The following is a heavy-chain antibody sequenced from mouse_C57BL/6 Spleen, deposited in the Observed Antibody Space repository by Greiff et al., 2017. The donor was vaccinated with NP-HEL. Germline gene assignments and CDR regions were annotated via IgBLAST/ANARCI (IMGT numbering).Heavy chain of an antibody. CDR1: GYSITSGYY. V-gene: IGHV3-6*01. Sequence: EVKLMESGPGLVKPFQSLSLTCSVTGYSITSGYYWNWIRQFPGNKLEWMGYISYDGSNNYNPSLKNRISITRDTSKNQFFLKLNSVTTEDTATYYCARDYYDYDETFHWYFDVWGTGTTVTVSS. J-gene: IGHJ1*03. CDR3: ARDYYDYDETFHWYFDV. CDR2: ISYDGSN. D-gene: IGHD2-4*01.